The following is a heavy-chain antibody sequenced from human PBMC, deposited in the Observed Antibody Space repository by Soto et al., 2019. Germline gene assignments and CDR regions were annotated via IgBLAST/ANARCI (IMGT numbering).Heavy chain of an antibody. D-gene: IGHD3-3*01. CDR3: ARARITIFGVVIVFDY. CDR1: GVSFSGYY. CDR2: INHSGST. V-gene: IGHV4-34*01. Sequence: ETLSLTCAVYGVSFSGYYWSWIRQPPGKGLEWIGEINHSGSTNYNPSLKSRVTISVDTSKNQFSLKLSSVTAADTAVYYCARARITIFGVVIVFDYWGQGTLVT. J-gene: IGHJ4*02.